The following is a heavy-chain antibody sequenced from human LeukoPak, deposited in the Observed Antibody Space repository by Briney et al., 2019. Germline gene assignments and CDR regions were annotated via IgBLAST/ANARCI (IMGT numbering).Heavy chain of an antibody. CDR2: ISSDGTAM. D-gene: IGHD1-26*01. J-gene: IGHJ4*02. V-gene: IGHV3-11*04. CDR3: ARDYMGATTD. Sequence: GGSLRLSCGTSGFTFSDYYMTWIRQAPGKGLEWIAYISSDGTAMYYADSVKGRLTISRDNAKNSLYLQMNSLRAEDTAVYYCARDYMGATTDWGQGTLVTVSS. CDR1: GFTFSDYY.